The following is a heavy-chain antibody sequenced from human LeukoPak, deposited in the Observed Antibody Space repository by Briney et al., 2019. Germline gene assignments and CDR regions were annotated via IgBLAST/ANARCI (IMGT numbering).Heavy chain of an antibody. D-gene: IGHD6-19*01. V-gene: IGHV3-30-3*01. CDR1: GFTFSSYA. J-gene: IGHJ4*02. Sequence: AGGSLRLSCAASGFTFSSYAMSWVRQAPGKGLEWVAVISYDGSNKYYADSVKGRFTISRDNSKNTLYLQMNSLRAEDTAVYYCARDRSSGWHFDYWGQGTLVTVSS. CDR2: ISYDGSNK. CDR3: ARDRSSGWHFDY.